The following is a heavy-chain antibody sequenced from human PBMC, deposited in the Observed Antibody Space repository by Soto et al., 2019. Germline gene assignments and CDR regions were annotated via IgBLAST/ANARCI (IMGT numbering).Heavy chain of an antibody. CDR3: ARRRDDFWSEEGFDY. D-gene: IGHD3-3*01. Sequence: LSLTCTVSGGSVSSSSYYWGWIRQPPGKGLEWIGSIYYSGSTYYNPSLKSRVTISVDTSKNQFSLKLSSVTAADTAVYYCARRRDDFWSEEGFDYWGQGTLVTVSS. CDR1: GGSVSSSSYY. CDR2: IYYSGST. J-gene: IGHJ4*02. V-gene: IGHV4-39*01.